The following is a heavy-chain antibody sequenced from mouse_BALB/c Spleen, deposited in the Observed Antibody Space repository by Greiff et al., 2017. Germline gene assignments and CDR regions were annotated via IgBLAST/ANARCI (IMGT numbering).Heavy chain of an antibody. CDR3: NGRYDGGAMDY. D-gene: IGHD2-14*01. J-gene: IGHJ4*01. Sequence: EVQRVESGAELVRSGASVKLSCTASGFNIKDYYMHWVKQRPEQGLEWIGWIDPENGDTEYAPKFQGKATMTADTSSNTAYLQLSSLTSEDTAVYYCNGRYDGGAMDYWGQGTSVTVSS. V-gene: IGHV14-4*02. CDR1: GFNIKDYY. CDR2: IDPENGDT.